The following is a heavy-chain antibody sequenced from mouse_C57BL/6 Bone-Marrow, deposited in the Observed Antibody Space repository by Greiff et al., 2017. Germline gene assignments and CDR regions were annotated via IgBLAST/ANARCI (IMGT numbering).Heavy chain of an antibody. CDR2: INPYNGGT. Sequence: EVKLMESGPVLVKPGASVKMSCKASGYTFTDYYMNWVKQSHGKSLEWIGVINPYNGGTSYNQKFKGKATLTVDKSSSTAYMELNSLTSEDSAVYYCARTLLLRYGYFDVWGTGTTVTVSS. D-gene: IGHD1-1*01. CDR3: ARTLLLRYGYFDV. V-gene: IGHV1-19*01. J-gene: IGHJ1*03. CDR1: GYTFTDYY.